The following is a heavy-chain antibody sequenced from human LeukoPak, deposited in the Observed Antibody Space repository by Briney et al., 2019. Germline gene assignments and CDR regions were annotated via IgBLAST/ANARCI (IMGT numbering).Heavy chain of an antibody. V-gene: IGHV1-2*02. Sequence: GASVKVSCKASGYTFTGSYMHWVRQAPGQGLEWMGWINPNSGGTNYAQKFQGRVTMTRDTSISTACMELSRLRSDDTAVYYCARIQGKAGVVFNWFDPWGQGTLVTVSS. CDR3: ARIQGKAGVVFNWFDP. CDR2: INPNSGGT. CDR1: GYTFTGSY. J-gene: IGHJ5*02. D-gene: IGHD3-3*01.